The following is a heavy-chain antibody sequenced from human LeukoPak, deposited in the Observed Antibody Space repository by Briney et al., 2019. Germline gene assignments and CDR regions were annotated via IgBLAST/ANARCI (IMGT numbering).Heavy chain of an antibody. Sequence: GGSLRLSCAASGFDFSSYVMHSVRQAPGKGLEWVAVMSHDGSNEYYADSVKGRFTISRDNSKNTLSLQMNSLRAEDTAVYYCVRDISGEKSFDYWGQGTLVTVSS. J-gene: IGHJ4*02. V-gene: IGHV3-30*04. CDR2: MSHDGSNE. CDR3: VRDISGEKSFDY. CDR1: GFDFSSYV. D-gene: IGHD3-10*01.